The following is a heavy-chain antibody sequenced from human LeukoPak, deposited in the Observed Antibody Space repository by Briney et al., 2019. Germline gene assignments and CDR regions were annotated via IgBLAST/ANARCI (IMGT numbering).Heavy chain of an antibody. J-gene: IGHJ6*03. CDR2: IYYSGST. Sequence: SQTLSLTCTVSAGSISNYYWSWIRQPPGKGLEWIGYIYYSGSTNYNPSLTSRVTISIDTSKNQFSLKLSSVTAVDTAVYYCATWRYCSGGRCYGNYYMDVWGKGTTVTVSS. D-gene: IGHD2-15*01. V-gene: IGHV4-59*01. CDR3: ATWRYCSGGRCYGNYYMDV. CDR1: AGSISNYY.